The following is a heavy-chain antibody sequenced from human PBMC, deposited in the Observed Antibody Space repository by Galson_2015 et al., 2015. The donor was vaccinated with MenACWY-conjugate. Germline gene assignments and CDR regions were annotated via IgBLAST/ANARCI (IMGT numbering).Heavy chain of an antibody. Sequence: SLRLSCAASGFRFSSQWLSWVRQAPGKGQECVASINEDGGDKSYMDSVKGRFTISRDNAQNSLSLQMNSLSVEDTAVYYCARGGNWGHGTLVTVSS. CDR1: GFRFSSQW. D-gene: IGHD4-23*01. V-gene: IGHV3-7*03. CDR2: INEDGGDK. CDR3: ARGGN. J-gene: IGHJ4*01.